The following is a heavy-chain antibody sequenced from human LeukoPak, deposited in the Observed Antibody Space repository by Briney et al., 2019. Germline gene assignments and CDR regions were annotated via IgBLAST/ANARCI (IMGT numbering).Heavy chain of an antibody. CDR3: ATLGHVDIVAXMRGPXFDY. D-gene: IGHD5-12*01. CDR2: FDPEDGET. V-gene: IGHV1-24*01. Sequence: GASVKVSCKVSGYTLTELSMHWVRQAPGKGLEWMGGFDPEDGETIYAQKFQGRVTMTEDTSTDTAYMELSSLRSEDTAVYYCATLGHVDIVAXMRGPXFDYWXXGTLVTVSS. J-gene: IGHJ4*01. CDR1: GYTLTELS.